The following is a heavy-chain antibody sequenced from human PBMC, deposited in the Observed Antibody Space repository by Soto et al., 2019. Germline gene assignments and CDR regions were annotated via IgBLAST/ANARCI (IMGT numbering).Heavy chain of an antibody. CDR2: INHSGST. CDR3: ATGNIDFWSGYKYFYYGMDV. CDR1: GGSFSGYY. V-gene: IGHV4-34*01. Sequence: SETLSLTCAVYGGSFSGYYWSWIRQPPGKGLEWIGEINHSGSTNYNPSLKSRVTISVDTSKNQFSLKLSSVTAADTAIYYCATGNIDFWSGYKYFYYGMDVWGQGTTVTVSS. J-gene: IGHJ6*02. D-gene: IGHD3-3*01.